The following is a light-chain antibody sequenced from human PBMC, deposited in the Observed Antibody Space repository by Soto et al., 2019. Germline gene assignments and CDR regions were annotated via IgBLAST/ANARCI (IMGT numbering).Light chain of an antibody. CDR2: LEGSGSY. Sequence: QPVLTQSSSASASLGSSVKLTCTLSSGHSSYIIAWHQQQPGKAPRYLMKLEGSGSYNKGSGVPDRFSGSSSGADRYLTISNLQSEDEADYYCETWDRFGGGTKVTVL. V-gene: IGLV4-60*03. CDR3: ETWDR. CDR1: SGHSSYI. J-gene: IGLJ2*01.